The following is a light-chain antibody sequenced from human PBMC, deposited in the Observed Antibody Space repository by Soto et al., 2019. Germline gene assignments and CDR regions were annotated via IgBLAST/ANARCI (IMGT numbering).Light chain of an antibody. J-gene: IGKJ1*01. CDR1: QGVSNY. CDR2: AAS. Sequence: AIRMTQSPSSLSASTGDGVTITCRASQGVSNYLAWYQQKPGQAPKVLIHAASTLQGGVPSRFSGSGSGTDFTLTINGLQSDDFATYYCEQYYTSPWTFGQGTKVDIK. V-gene: IGKV1-8*01. CDR3: EQYYTSPWT.